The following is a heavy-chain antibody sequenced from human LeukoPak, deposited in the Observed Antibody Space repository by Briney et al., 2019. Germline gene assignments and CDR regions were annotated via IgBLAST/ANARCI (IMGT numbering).Heavy chain of an antibody. J-gene: IGHJ4*02. CDR3: ARDGGGSVDY. Sequence: GGSLRLSCAASGFTFSSYRMKWVRQAPGKGREWVSSISSSSSYIYYVDSVKGRVTISRDNAKKSLYLQMNSLRAEDTAVYYCARDGGGSVDYWGQGALVTVSS. CDR2: ISSSSSYI. V-gene: IGHV3-21*01. CDR1: GFTFSSYR. D-gene: IGHD3-16*01.